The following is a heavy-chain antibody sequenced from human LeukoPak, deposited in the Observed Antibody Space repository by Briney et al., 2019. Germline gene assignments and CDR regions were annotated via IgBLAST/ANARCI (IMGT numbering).Heavy chain of an antibody. Sequence: SVKVSCKASGGTFSSYAISWVRPAPGQGLAWMGRIIPILGIANYAQKFQGRVTITADKSTSTAYMELSSLRSEDTAVYYCARLNILTGYYFDYWGQGTLVTVSS. D-gene: IGHD3-9*01. CDR2: IIPILGIA. CDR3: ARLNILTGYYFDY. CDR1: GGTFSSYA. J-gene: IGHJ4*02. V-gene: IGHV1-69*04.